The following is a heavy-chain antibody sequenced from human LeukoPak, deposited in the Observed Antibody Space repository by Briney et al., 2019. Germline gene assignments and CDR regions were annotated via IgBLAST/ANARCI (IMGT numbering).Heavy chain of an antibody. J-gene: IGHJ5*02. D-gene: IGHD6-19*01. CDR2: IYTSGST. V-gene: IGHV4-4*07. CDR1: GGSISSYY. CDR3: ARGRAVASWFDP. Sequence: PSETLSLTCTVSGGSISSYYWSWIRQPAGKGLEWIGRIYTSGSTNYNPSLKSRVTMSVDTSKNQFSLRLSSVTAADTAVYHCARGRAVASWFDPWGQGTLVTVSS.